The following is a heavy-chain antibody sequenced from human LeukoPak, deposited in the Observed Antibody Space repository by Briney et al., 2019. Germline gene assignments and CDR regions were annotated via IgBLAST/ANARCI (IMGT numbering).Heavy chain of an antibody. CDR3: AREQLHCSGGSCYFYFWDY. D-gene: IGHD2-15*01. V-gene: IGHV4-4*07. J-gene: IGHJ4*02. Sequence: SETLSLTCTVSGGSISNYYWSWIRQPAGKGLEWIGRMYSSGSSNYNPSLKTRVTMSVDTSKNQFSLKLSSVTAADTAVYYCAREQLHCSGGSCYFYFWDYWGQGTLVTVSS. CDR1: GGSISNYY. CDR2: MYSSGSS.